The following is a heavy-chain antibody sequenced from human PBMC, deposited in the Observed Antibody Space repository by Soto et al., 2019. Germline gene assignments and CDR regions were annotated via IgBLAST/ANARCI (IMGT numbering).Heavy chain of an antibody. CDR2: ISYDGSNK. Sequence: QVQLVESGGGVVQPGRSLRLSCAASGFTFSSYGMHWVRQAPGKGLEWVAVISYDGSNKYYADSVKGRFTISRDNSKNTVYLQMNSRRAEDTAVYYCAKEEQRLALDYWGQGTLVTVSS. CDR3: AKEEQRLALDY. CDR1: GFTFSSYG. V-gene: IGHV3-30*18. J-gene: IGHJ4*02. D-gene: IGHD6-25*01.